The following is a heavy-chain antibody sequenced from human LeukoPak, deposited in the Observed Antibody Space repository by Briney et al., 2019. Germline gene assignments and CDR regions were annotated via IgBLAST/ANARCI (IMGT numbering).Heavy chain of an antibody. CDR1: DGSISSSLYC. J-gene: IGHJ4*02. D-gene: IGHD5-24*01. CDR2: IYYSGST. Sequence: PSETLSLTCTVSDGSISSSLYCWGWIRQPPGKGLEWIGSIYYSGSTYYNPSLKSRVTISVDTSKNQFSLKLSSVTAADTAVYYCARRRDGYNFFDYWGQGTLVTVSS. CDR3: ARRRDGYNFFDY. V-gene: IGHV4-39*01.